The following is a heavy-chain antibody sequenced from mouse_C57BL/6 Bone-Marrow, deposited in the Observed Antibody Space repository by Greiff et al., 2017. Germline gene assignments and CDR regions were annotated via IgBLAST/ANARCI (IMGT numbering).Heavy chain of an antibody. D-gene: IGHD2-4*01. V-gene: IGHV1-62-2*01. Sequence: QVHVKQSGAELVKPGASVKLSCKASGYTFTEYTIHWVKQRSGQGLEWIGWFYPGSGSIKYNEKFKDKATLTADKSSSTVYMELSRLTSEDSAVYFCARHAYDYDWFAYWGQGTLVTVSA. CDR2: FYPGSGSI. CDR1: GYTFTEYT. CDR3: ARHAYDYDWFAY. J-gene: IGHJ3*01.